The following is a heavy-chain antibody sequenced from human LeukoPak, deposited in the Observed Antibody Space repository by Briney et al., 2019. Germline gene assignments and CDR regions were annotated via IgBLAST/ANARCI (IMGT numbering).Heavy chain of an antibody. CDR3: VRSYYDNSGFLPHN. CDR1: GFTFSSYE. CDR2: ISSSGSTI. D-gene: IGHD3-22*01. Sequence: QPGGSLRLSCAASGFTFSSYEMNWVRQAPGKALEWISYISSSGSTIYYADSVKGRFTISRDNAKNSLYLQMNSLRAEDTALYYCVRSYYDNSGFLPHNWGQGTLVTVSS. J-gene: IGHJ4*02. V-gene: IGHV3-48*03.